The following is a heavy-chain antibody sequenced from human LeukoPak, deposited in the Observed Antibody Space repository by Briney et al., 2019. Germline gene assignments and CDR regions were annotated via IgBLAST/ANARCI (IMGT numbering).Heavy chain of an antibody. CDR3: ARTIVVVPAAPYWYFDL. D-gene: IGHD2-2*01. Sequence: ASVKVSCKASGYTFTSYGISWVRQAPGQGLEWMGWISAYNGNTNYAQKLQGRVTMTTDTSTSTAYMELSRLRSDDTAAYYCARTIVVVPAAPYWYFDLWGRGTLVTVSS. CDR2: ISAYNGNT. J-gene: IGHJ2*01. V-gene: IGHV1-18*01. CDR1: GYTFTSYG.